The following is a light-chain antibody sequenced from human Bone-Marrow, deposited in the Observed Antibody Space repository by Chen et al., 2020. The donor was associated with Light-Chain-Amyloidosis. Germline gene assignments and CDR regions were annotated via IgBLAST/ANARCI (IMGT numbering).Light chain of an antibody. CDR3: CSYAGDSWV. CDR1: NSDVGRYDY. CDR2: EVI. V-gene: IGLV2-8*01. Sequence: QAALTQPPSAPGSPGQSVTIACTGTNSDVGRYDYVSWYHQHPGKSPKFLIYEVIKRSSGVPDRFSGSKSGNTAFLTVSGLQAEYEADYYRCSYAGDSWVFGGGTKLTVL. J-gene: IGLJ3*02.